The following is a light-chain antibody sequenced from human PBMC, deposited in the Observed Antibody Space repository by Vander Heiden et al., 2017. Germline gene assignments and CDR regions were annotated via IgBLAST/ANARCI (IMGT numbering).Light chain of an antibody. Sequence: QSVLTPPPSVSGAPGQRVTISCTGSSSHIGAGYDVHWYQQLPGTAPKLLSYGNNKRPSGVPDRFSGSKSGTSASLAITGLQAEDEADYYCQSYDSSLSGWVFGGGTKLTVL. CDR2: GNN. V-gene: IGLV1-40*01. CDR1: SSHIGAGYD. J-gene: IGLJ3*02. CDR3: QSYDSSLSGWV.